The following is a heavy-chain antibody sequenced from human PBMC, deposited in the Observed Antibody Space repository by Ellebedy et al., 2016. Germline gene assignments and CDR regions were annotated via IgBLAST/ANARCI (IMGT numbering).Heavy chain of an antibody. CDR2: IANDGGVK. Sequence: GGSLRLSXEASAFTFTNYAMHWVRQAPGKGLDWLAVIANDGGVKLYADSVKGQVTISRDNFKNTVYLQMSSLRTEDTAIYYCARSHTDSRGSPLDFWGQGALVTVSS. CDR3: ARSHTDSRGSPLDF. J-gene: IGHJ4*02. D-gene: IGHD5-12*01. CDR1: AFTFTNYA. V-gene: IGHV3-30*04.